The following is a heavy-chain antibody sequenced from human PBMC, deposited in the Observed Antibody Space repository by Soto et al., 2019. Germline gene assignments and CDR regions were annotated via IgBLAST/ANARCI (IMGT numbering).Heavy chain of an antibody. CDR1: GYTFTSYY. D-gene: IGHD6-19*01. J-gene: IGHJ6*02. Sequence: GASVKVSCKASGYTFTSYYIHWVRQAPGQGLEWMGWINPITGGTNYAPKFQGRVTMTRDTSITTAYMELSRLRSDDTAVYYCARDLASSGSYPPRYYYYGMDVWGQGTTITVSS. V-gene: IGHV1-2*02. CDR3: ARDLASSGSYPPRYYYYGMDV. CDR2: INPITGGT.